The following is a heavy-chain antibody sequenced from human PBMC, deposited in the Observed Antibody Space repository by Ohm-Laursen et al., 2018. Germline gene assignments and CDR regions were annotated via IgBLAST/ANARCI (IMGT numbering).Heavy chain of an antibody. CDR2: IKSKTDGGTT. CDR1: GFTVSTNY. D-gene: IGHD6-19*01. Sequence: GSLRLSCSASGFTVSTNYMSWVRQAPGKGLEWVALIKSKTDGGTTDYAAPVKGRFTISRDDSKNTLYLQMNSLKTEDTAVYYCTTDPSSGWYVFALYYYYGMDVWGQGTTVTVSS. CDR3: TTDPSSGWYVFALYYYYGMDV. V-gene: IGHV3-15*01. J-gene: IGHJ6*02.